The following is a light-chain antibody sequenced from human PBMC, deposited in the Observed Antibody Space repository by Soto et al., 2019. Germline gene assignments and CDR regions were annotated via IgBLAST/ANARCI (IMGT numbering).Light chain of an antibody. J-gene: IGKJ1*01. CDR1: QGIGSY. CDR3: QQLDNYPRT. Sequence: GDRVTITCRASQGIGSYLAWYQQKPGEAPKLLISTASTLQSGVPSRFSGSGSGTEFTLTISSLQPEDFATYYCQQLDNYPRTFGQGTKVDIK. CDR2: TAS. V-gene: IGKV1-9*01.